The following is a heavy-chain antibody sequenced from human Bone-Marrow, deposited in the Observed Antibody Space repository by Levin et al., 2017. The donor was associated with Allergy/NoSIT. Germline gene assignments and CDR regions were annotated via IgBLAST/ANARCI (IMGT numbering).Heavy chain of an antibody. CDR2: ISYDGIAK. V-gene: IGHV3-30*18. CDR3: AKVGFAGHYDLTNNGYKEDY. D-gene: IGHD2-8*01. J-gene: IGHJ4*02. Sequence: PGGSLRLSCVAAGFNFKNCGMYWVRQAPGKGLEWVAVISYDGIAKHYPHSVKGRFSISRDNSKKTLSLQMNSLNVEDSAVYYCAKVGFAGHYDLTNNGYKEDYWGQGTLVTVSS. CDR1: GFNFKNCG.